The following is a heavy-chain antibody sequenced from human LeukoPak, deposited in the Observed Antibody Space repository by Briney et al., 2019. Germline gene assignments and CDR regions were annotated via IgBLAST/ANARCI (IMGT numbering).Heavy chain of an antibody. J-gene: IGHJ6*03. D-gene: IGHD3-10*01. CDR1: GGSFSGYY. V-gene: IGHV4-34*01. CDR3: ARQLYASGTYYAPMDV. Sequence: PSETLSLTCAVYGGSFSGYYWSWIRQPPGKGLAWIGEINHSGSTNYNPSLKSRVTISVDTSKNQFSLKLSSVTAADTAVYYCARQLYASGTYYAPMDVWGKGTTVTISS. CDR2: INHSGST.